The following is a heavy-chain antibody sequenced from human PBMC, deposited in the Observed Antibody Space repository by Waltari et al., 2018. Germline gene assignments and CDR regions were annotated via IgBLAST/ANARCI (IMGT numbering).Heavy chain of an antibody. J-gene: IGHJ4*02. CDR1: GGSFSVYY. CDR3: ARRGRRSTSSQGFDY. V-gene: IGHV4-34*01. Sequence: QVQLQQWGAGLWKPSETLSLTCAVYGGSFSVYYWSCIRKPPGKGLEWIGQINHSGSTNHNPSLKSRVTISVDTSKNQFSLKLSSVTAADTAVYYCARRGRRSTSSQGFDYWGQGTLVTVSS. D-gene: IGHD2-2*01. CDR2: INHSGST.